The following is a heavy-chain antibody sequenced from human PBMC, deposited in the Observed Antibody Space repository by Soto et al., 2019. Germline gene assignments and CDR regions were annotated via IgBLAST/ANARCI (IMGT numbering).Heavy chain of an antibody. Sequence: QLQVQESGPGLVKPSETLSLTCTVSGGSISTNGDFWAWIRQPPGKGLEWIGTIYYGGSAYYNPSLKSRVTMSVATSKNQFSLKVNSVIAADTALYSCARATSTNWFDPWGQGTLVTVSS. CDR1: GGSISTNGDF. CDR2: IYYGGSA. V-gene: IGHV4-39*01. J-gene: IGHJ5*02. CDR3: ARATSTNWFDP.